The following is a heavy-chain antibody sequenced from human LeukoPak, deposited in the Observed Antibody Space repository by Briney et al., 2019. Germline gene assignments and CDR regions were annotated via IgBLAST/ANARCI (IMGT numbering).Heavy chain of an antibody. V-gene: IGHV1-46*01. CDR2: INPSGGST. D-gene: IGHD4-23*01. J-gene: IGHJ4*02. CDR1: GYTFTSYY. Sequence: GASVKVSCKASGYTFTSYYMHWVRQAPGQGLEWMGIINPSGGSTSYAQKFQGRVTMTRDTSTSTVYMELSSLRSEDTAVYYCARDRSTYGGNSPFDYWGQGTLVTVSS. CDR3: ARDRSTYGGNSPFDY.